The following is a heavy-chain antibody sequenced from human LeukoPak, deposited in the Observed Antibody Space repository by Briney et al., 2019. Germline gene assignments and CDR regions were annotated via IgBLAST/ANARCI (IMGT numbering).Heavy chain of an antibody. J-gene: IGHJ6*04. CDR2: INHSGST. CDR1: GGSFSGYY. D-gene: IGHD3-9*01. Sequence: PSETLSLTCAVYGGSFSGYYWSWIRQPPGKGLEWIGGINHSGSTNYNPSLKSRVTISVDTSKNQFSLKLSSVTAADTAVYYCAREKYDILTGYYPSDYGMDVWGKGTTVTVSS. CDR3: AREKYDILTGYYPSDYGMDV. V-gene: IGHV4-34*01.